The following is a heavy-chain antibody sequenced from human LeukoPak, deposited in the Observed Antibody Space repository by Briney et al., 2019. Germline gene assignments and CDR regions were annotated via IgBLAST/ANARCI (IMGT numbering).Heavy chain of an antibody. CDR3: AREDGGDPDAFDI. D-gene: IGHD4-17*01. Sequence: PGRSLRLSCAASGFTFDSYGMHWVRQAPGKGLEWVAVISHDGSTIYYADSVKGRFTISRDNAKNSLYLQMNSLRAEDTAVYYCAREDGGDPDAFDIWGQGTMVTVSS. V-gene: IGHV3-30*03. J-gene: IGHJ3*02. CDR1: GFTFDSYG. CDR2: ISHDGSTI.